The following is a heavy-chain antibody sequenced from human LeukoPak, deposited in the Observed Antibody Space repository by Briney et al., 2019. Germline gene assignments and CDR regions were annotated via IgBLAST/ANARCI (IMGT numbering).Heavy chain of an antibody. CDR3: AKDGVPSRYFGRNYFDY. Sequence: GGSLRLSCAASGFTFSSYGMHWVRQAPGKGLEWVAFIRYDGTNKYYADSVKGRFTISRDNFKNTLYLKMNNLRAEDTAVYYCAKDGVPSRYFGRNYFDYWGQGALVTVSS. CDR2: IRYDGTNK. CDR1: GFTFSSYG. D-gene: IGHD3-9*01. J-gene: IGHJ4*02. V-gene: IGHV3-30*02.